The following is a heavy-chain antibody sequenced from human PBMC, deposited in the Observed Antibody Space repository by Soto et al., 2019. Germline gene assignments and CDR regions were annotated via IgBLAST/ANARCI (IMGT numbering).Heavy chain of an antibody. D-gene: IGHD3-16*02. CDR3: ARIQDYVWGSYPYDV. V-gene: IGHV2-26*01. J-gene: IGHJ4*02. Sequence: SGPTLVNPTEPLTLTCTVSGFSLNDARVGVSWIRQSPGRALEWLAHIFSNDEKSYSTSLFNRLTISKDTSKSQVVLTMTNMGPVDTATYFCARIQDYVWGSYPYDVWGQGSLVTVSS. CDR1: GFSLNDARVG. CDR2: IFSNDEK.